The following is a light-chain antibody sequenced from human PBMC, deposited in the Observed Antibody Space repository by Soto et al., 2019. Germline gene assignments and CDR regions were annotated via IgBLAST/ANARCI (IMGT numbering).Light chain of an antibody. CDR2: AAS. CDR1: QDISNS. J-gene: IGKJ4*01. Sequence: DIQMTQSPSSLSASVGDRVTITCRASQDISNSLAWYQQKPGKVPKVLIYAASILQSGVPARFSGSASGTDFTLTIISLQPEDVATYYCQKYNSAPLTFGGGTKVEI. CDR3: QKYNSAPLT. V-gene: IGKV1-27*01.